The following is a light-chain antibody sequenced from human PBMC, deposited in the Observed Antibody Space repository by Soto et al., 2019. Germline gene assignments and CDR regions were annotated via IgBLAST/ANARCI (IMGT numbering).Light chain of an antibody. V-gene: IGKV1-12*01. CDR1: EDILSR. CDR3: QQASNFPLT. Sequence: DISLSQSPSSLSSSIGDRVTITCRASEDILSRLAWYQQKPGKAPKLLIYAASSLQSGVPSRFSGSGSGTDFTLTISSLQPEDFGTYYCQQASNFPLTFGGGTKVDI. CDR2: AAS. J-gene: IGKJ4*01.